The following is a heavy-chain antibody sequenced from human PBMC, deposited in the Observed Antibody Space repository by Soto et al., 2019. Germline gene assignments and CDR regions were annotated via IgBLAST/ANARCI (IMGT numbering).Heavy chain of an antibody. V-gene: IGHV4-39*01. D-gene: IGHD3-3*01. J-gene: IGHJ6*02. CDR1: GGSISSSSYY. Sequence: PSETLYLTCTVSGGSISSSSYYWGWIRQPPGKGLEGMGSIYYSGSTYYNPSLKSRVTISVDTSKNQFSLKLSSVTAADTAVYYCARSPGWGGVVTYYYYYYGMDVWGQGTTVTVSS. CDR2: IYYSGST. CDR3: ARSPGWGGVVTYYYYYYGMDV.